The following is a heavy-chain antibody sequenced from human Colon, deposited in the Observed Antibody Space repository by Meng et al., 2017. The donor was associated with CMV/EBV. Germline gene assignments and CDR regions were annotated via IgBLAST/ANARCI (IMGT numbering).Heavy chain of an antibody. CDR2: INPITGGT. CDR3: ASLSGGDFDY. CDR1: GYTFTGYF. J-gene: IGHJ4*02. D-gene: IGHD1-26*01. Sequence: QGMLVQFGAEVKKPGASVKVSCKASGYTFTGYFMYWVRQAPGQGLEWLEVINPITGGTNYAQKFQGRVTMTRDTSMNTAYMELSRLRSDDTAVYYCASLSGGDFDYWGQGTLVTVSS. V-gene: IGHV1-2*02.